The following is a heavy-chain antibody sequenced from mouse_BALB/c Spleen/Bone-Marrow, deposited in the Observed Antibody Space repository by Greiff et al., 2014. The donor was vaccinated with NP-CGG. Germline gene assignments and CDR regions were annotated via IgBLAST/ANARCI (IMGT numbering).Heavy chain of an antibody. Sequence: QVQLKQSGAELAKPGASVKMSCEASGYTFTNYWMHWVKQRPGQGLEWIGYINPSTGYTKYNQKFKDKATLTADKSSSTAYMQLSSLTSEDSAVYYCARFYRYDGFAYWGQGTLVTVSA. V-gene: IGHV1-7*01. CDR1: GYTFTNYW. J-gene: IGHJ3*01. CDR3: ARFYRYDGFAY. CDR2: INPSTGYT. D-gene: IGHD2-14*01.